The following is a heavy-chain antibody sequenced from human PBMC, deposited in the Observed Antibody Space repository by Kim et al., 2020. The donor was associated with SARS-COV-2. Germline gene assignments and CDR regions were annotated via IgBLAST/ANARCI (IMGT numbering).Heavy chain of an antibody. V-gene: IGHV3-23*01. CDR3: AKGGGSGSSGWSAY. Sequence: GGSLKLSCAASGFTFSNNVMSWVRQAPGKGLEWVSFITGGGDRTEYADSVKGRFTISRDNSKNTLYLQMNSLGAEDTAVYYCAKGGGSGSSGWSAYWGQGTLVTVSS. J-gene: IGHJ4*02. CDR2: ITGGGDRT. CDR1: GFTFSNNV. D-gene: IGHD6-19*01.